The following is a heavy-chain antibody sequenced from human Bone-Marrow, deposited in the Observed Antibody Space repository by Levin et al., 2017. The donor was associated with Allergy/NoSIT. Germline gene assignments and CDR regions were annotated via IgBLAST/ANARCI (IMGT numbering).Heavy chain of an antibody. V-gene: IGHV3-48*03. CDR3: ARDDCSSNSCYSMDAFDL. J-gene: IGHJ3*01. CDR2: ISTTGDVI. Sequence: LSLTCAASGFTFSSHEMNWVRQAPGKGLEWVSYISTTGDVISYADSVKGRFTISRDNAKNSLYLQMNSLRVEDAAVYYCARDDCSSNSCYSMDAFDLWGQGTMVTVSS. CDR1: GFTFSSHE. D-gene: IGHD2-21*01.